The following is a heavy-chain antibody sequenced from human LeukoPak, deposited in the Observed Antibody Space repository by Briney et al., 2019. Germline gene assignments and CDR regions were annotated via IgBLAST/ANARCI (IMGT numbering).Heavy chain of an antibody. V-gene: IGHV1-8*01. CDR3: ARDGRGAAAPDDAFDV. CDR2: MNPNSGAT. J-gene: IGHJ3*01. D-gene: IGHD2-2*01. Sequence: ASVKVSCKTSGFTFTSHDYNWVRQAAGQGLEWMGWMNPNSGATGYAQEFQGRVTMTRDTSITTVYMELSSLTSEDTAVYYCARDGRGAAAPDDAFDVWGQGTMVTVSS. CDR1: GFTFTSHD.